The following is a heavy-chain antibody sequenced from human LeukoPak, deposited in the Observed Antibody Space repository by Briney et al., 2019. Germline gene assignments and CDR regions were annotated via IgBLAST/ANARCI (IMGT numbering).Heavy chain of an antibody. V-gene: IGHV3-74*01. CDR3: AREQPYCGGDCPFDY. Sequence: HPGGSLRLSCAASGFTFSSYWMPRVRQAPGKGLVWVSRINSDGSSTSYADSVKGRFTISRDNAKNTLYLQMNSLRAEDTAVYYCAREQPYCGGDCPFDYWGQGTLVTVSS. J-gene: IGHJ4*02. CDR2: INSDGSST. CDR1: GFTFSSYW. D-gene: IGHD2-21*02.